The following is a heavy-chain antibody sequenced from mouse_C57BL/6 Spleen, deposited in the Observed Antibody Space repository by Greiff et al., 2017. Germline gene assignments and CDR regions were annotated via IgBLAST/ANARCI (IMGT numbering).Heavy chain of an antibody. J-gene: IGHJ1*03. CDR2: INYDGSST. V-gene: IGHV5-16*01. D-gene: IGHD2-4*01. CDR3: ARDRGDYEWYFDV. CDR1: GFTFSDYY. Sequence: EVKLMESEGGLVQPGSSMKLSCTASGFTFSDYYMAWVRQVPEKGLEWVANINYDGSSTYYLDSLKSRFIISRDNAKNILYLQMSSLKSEDTATYYCARDRGDYEWYFDVWGTGTTVTVSS.